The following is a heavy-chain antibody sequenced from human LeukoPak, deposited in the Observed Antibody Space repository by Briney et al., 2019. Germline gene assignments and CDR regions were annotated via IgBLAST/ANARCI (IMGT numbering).Heavy chain of an antibody. D-gene: IGHD5-24*01. CDR3: ARTRRDGYLYYHYYTDV. CDR1: GGSISSYY. V-gene: IGHV4-59*08. J-gene: IGHJ6*03. Sequence: SETLSLTCTVSGGSISSYYWSWIRQPPGKGLEWIGYIYYSGSTNYNPSLKSRVTISVDTSKNQFSLRLSSVTAADTAVYYCARTRRDGYLYYHYYTDVWGKGTTVTISS. CDR2: IYYSGST.